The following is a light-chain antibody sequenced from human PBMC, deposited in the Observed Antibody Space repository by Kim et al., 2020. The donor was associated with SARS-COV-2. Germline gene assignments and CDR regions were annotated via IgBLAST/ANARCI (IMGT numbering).Light chain of an antibody. CDR2: AAS. CDR3: QQYYSTPRT. Sequence: DILMTQSPSSLSASVGDRVTITCRASQGISNSLAWYQQKPGKAPKLLLYAASRLESGVPSRFSGSGSGTDYTLTISSLQPEDFATYYCQQYYSTPRTFGQGTKVGYQT. J-gene: IGKJ1*01. V-gene: IGKV1-NL1*01. CDR1: QGISNS.